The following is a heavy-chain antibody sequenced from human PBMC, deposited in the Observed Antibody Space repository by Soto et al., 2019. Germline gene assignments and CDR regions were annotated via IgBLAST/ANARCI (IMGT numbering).Heavy chain of an antibody. J-gene: IGHJ4*02. CDR1: GGSISDYQ. CDR3: ARMRGLGEISPYLDY. CDR2: IYYSGRT. Sequence: QVQLQESGPGLVKPSETLSLTCSISGGSISDYQWNWIRQPPGKGLEWIGYIYYSGRTNYNPSLKSRLTISRDTSTRQFSLRLRSVTAADTAVYYCARMRGLGEISPYLDYWGQGALVTVSS. D-gene: IGHD3-16*01. V-gene: IGHV4-59*01.